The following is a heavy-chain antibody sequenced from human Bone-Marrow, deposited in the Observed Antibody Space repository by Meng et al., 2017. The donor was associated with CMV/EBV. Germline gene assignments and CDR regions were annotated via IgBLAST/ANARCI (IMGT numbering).Heavy chain of an antibody. CDR2: IKQDGSEK. Sequence: GGSLRLSCAASGFTFSNAWMSWVRQAPGKGLEWVANIKQDGSEKYYVDSVKGRFTISRDNAKNSLYLQMNSLRAEDTAVYYCAREAAADYYFDYWGQGTLVTVSS. CDR3: AREAAADYYFDY. J-gene: IGHJ4*02. D-gene: IGHD6-13*01. V-gene: IGHV3-7*01. CDR1: GFTFSNAW.